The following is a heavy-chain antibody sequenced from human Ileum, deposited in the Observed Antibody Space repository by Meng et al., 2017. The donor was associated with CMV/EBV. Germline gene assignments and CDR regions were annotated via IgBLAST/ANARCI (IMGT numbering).Heavy chain of an antibody. CDR3: AKGPQTLYSSGWPTFDS. CDR1: GFIFSSYG. V-gene: IGHV3-30*02. J-gene: IGHJ4*02. CDR2: IWYDGTIK. D-gene: IGHD6-19*01. Sequence: EGSLRLSCAASGFIFSSYGMHWVRQAPGKGLEWVAFIWYDGTIKNYIDSVKGRFTISRDTSKNMLYLQMNGLRAEDTAMYYCAKGPQTLYSSGWPTFDSWGQGTLVTVSS.